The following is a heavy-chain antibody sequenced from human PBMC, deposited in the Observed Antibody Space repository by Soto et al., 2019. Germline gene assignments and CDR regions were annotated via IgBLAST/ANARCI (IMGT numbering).Heavy chain of an antibody. J-gene: IGHJ4*02. Sequence: ASVKVSCKASGYTFTGYYMHWVRQAPGQGLEWMGWINPNSGGTNYAQKFQGWVTMTRDTSISTAYMELSRLRSDDTAVYYCARGSLVVPAAMYYFDYWGQGTLVTVSS. CDR3: ARGSLVVPAAMYYFDY. CDR2: INPNSGGT. V-gene: IGHV1-2*04. CDR1: GYTFTGYY. D-gene: IGHD2-2*01.